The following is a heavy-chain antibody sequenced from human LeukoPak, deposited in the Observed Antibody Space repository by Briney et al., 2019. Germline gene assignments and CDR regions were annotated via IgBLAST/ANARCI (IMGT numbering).Heavy chain of an antibody. V-gene: IGHV3-53*01. CDR3: ARDARGRDGYPTSX. CDR1: GFTVSSNY. Sequence: GGSLRLSCAASGFTVSSNYMSWVRQAPGKGLEWVSVIYSGGSTYYADSVKGRFTISRDNSKNTLYLQMNSLRAADTAVYYCARDARGRDGYPTSXXGQGTLXTVSS. J-gene: IGHJ4*02. D-gene: IGHD5-24*01. CDR2: IYSGGST.